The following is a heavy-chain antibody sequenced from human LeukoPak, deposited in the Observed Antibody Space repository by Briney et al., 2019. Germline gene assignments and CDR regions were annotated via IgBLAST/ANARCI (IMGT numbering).Heavy chain of an antibody. CDR1: GYTFTSYY. V-gene: IGHV1-69*13. J-gene: IGHJ4*02. CDR2: IIPIFGTA. CDR3: ARVFSGFGSGSYYNERPYYFDY. D-gene: IGHD3-10*01. Sequence: SVKVSCKASGYTFTSYYMHWVRQAPGQGLEWMGGIIPIFGTANYAQKFQGRVTITADESTSTAYMELSSLRSEDTAVYYCARVFSGFGSGSYYNERPYYFDYWGQGTLVTVSS.